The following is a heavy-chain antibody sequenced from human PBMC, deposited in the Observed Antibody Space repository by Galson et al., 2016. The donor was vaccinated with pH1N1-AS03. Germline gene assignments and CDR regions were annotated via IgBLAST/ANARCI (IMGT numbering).Heavy chain of an antibody. CDR1: GGSISSGGYY. J-gene: IGHJ4*02. CDR3: AGQDSGAYYLDS. D-gene: IGHD1-26*01. CDR2: IFHSGST. Sequence: LSLTCTVSGGSISSGGYYWNWIRQHPGKGLEWIGYIFHSGSTYYNPSPESLVSISVDTSKNQFSLKLKSVTAADTAVYYCAGQDSGAYYLDSWGPGTLVTVSS. V-gene: IGHV4-31*01.